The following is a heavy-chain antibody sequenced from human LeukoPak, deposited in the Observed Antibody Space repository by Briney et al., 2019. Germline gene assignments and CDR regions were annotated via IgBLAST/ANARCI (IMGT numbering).Heavy chain of an antibody. CDR3: ARVTGYMIEDYFDY. J-gene: IGHJ4*02. Sequence: SETLSLTCTVSGGSLSSYYRSWVRQPPGKGLEWMGYIYYSGRTNYNPSLKSRVTISVENSKNQLSLQLSSVTAADTAVYYCARVTGYMIEDYFDYWGQGTLVTVSS. V-gene: IGHV4-59*01. D-gene: IGHD3-22*01. CDR2: IYYSGRT. CDR1: GGSLSSYY.